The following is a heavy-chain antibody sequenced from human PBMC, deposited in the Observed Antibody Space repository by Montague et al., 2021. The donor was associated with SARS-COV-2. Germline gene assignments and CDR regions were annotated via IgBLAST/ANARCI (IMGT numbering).Heavy chain of an antibody. Sequence: SLRLSCAASGFTFSSYSMNWVRQAPGKGLEWVSSISCSSSYIYYADSVKGRFTISRDNAKNSLYLQMNSLRAEDTAVYYCARDRYYDILTGYWEFDPWGQGTLVTVSS. V-gene: IGHV3-21*01. D-gene: IGHD3-9*01. CDR3: ARDRYYDILTGYWEFDP. J-gene: IGHJ5*02. CDR2: ISCSSSYI. CDR1: GFTFSSYS.